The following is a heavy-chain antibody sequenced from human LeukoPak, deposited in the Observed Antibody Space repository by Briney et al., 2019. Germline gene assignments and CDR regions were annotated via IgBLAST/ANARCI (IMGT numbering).Heavy chain of an antibody. CDR3: AKEAFFWGSGSGTFYYYYMDV. CDR1: GFTFSSYG. J-gene: IGHJ6*03. Sequence: GGSLRLSCAASGFTFSSYGMHWVRQAPGKGLEWVAFIRYDGSNKYYADFVKGRFNISRDNSKNTLYLQMNSLRAEDTAVYYCAKEAFFWGSGSGTFYYYYMDVWGKGTTVTVSS. V-gene: IGHV3-30*02. D-gene: IGHD3-10*01. CDR2: IRYDGSNK.